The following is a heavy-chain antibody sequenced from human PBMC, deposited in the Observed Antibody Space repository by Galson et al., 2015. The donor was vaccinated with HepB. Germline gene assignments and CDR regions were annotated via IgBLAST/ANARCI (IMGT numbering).Heavy chain of an antibody. Sequence: SLRLSCAASGFTFSSYGMHWVRQAPGKGLEWVAVISYDGSNKYYADSVKGRFTISRDNSKNTLYLQMNSLRAEDTAVYYCARGGGDYVAYFDYWGQGTLVTVSS. CDR3: ARGGGDYVAYFDY. D-gene: IGHD4-17*01. CDR2: ISYDGSNK. CDR1: GFTFSSYG. J-gene: IGHJ4*02. V-gene: IGHV3-30*03.